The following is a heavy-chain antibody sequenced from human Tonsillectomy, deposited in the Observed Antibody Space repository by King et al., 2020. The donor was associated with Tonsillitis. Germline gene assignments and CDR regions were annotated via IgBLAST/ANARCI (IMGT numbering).Heavy chain of an antibody. J-gene: IGHJ4*02. Sequence: VQLVESGGGLVQPGGSLRLSCAASGFTFSSYWMSWVRQAPGKGLEWVANIKQDGSEKYYVDSVKGRFTISRDNAKNSLYLQMNSLRAEDTAVYYCARDIVVVPAALGDYWGKGTLVTVSS. D-gene: IGHD2-2*01. CDR1: GFTFSSYW. CDR3: ARDIVVVPAALGDY. CDR2: IKQDGSEK. V-gene: IGHV3-7*03.